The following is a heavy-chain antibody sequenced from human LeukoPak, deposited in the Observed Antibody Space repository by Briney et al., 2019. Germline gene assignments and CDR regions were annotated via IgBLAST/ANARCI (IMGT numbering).Heavy chain of an antibody. CDR1: GFNVNNNY. V-gene: IGHV3-53*01. D-gene: IGHD3-22*01. Sequence: QPGGSLRLSCAASGFNVNNNYMNWVRQAPGEGLEWVSVIYIGGSTDYADSVKGRFTISRDDSKNTVYLQMNSLRAEDTAVYYCARSSSAYYYEFDYWGQGTLVTVSS. J-gene: IGHJ4*02. CDR2: IYIGGST. CDR3: ARSSSAYYYEFDY.